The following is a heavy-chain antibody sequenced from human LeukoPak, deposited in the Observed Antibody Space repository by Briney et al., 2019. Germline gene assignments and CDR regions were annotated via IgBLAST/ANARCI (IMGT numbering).Heavy chain of an antibody. V-gene: IGHV3-9*01. CDR2: ISWNSGRI. CDR3: VKDRVWFGELLNPLFDN. CDR1: GYTFEDYG. D-gene: IGHD3-10*01. J-gene: IGHJ4*02. Sequence: GGSLRLSCAASGYTFEDYGMSWVRHAPGKGLEWVSGISWNSGRIGYADSVKGRFTISRDNAKNSLYLQMNSLRAEDTALYYGVKDRVWFGELLNPLFDNWGQGTRVTVSS.